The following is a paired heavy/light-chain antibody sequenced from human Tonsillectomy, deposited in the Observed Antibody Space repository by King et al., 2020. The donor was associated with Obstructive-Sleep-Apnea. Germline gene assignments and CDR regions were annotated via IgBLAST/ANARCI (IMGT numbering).Light chain of an antibody. J-gene: IGLJ1*01. CDR2: EVT. V-gene: IGLV2-8*01. CDR1: SSDVGTYNY. Sequence: QSALTQPPSASGSPGQSVTISCTGTSSDVGTYNYVSWYQQHPGKAPKLLIYEVTKRPSGVPDRFSGSKSGNTASLTVSGLQAEDEADYYCCSYAGSNEVRVFGTGTKVTVL. CDR3: CSYAGSNEVRV.
Heavy chain of an antibody. D-gene: IGHD2-21*01. CDR1: GSTLSGFG. CDR2: ILSSGSND. V-gene: IGHV3-30*02. J-gene: IGHJ4*02. Sequence: QVQLVESGGGVVQPGKSLRLSCAASGSTLSGFGMHWVRQAPGKGLEWVAFILSSGSNDYYADSVKGRFTISRDNSKNMVYLQMNSLKTEDTGVYYCARDYFPFYFDQWGQGTLVTVSS. CDR3: ARDYFPFYFDQ.